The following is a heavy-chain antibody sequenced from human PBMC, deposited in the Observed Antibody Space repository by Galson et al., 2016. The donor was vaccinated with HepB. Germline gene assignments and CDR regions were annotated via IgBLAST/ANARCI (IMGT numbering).Heavy chain of an antibody. Sequence: PALVKPTQTLTLTCTFSGFSLSTSGVRVSWIRQPPGKALEWLARIDWDDDKFYSTSLKTRLTISKDTSKNQVVLTMTNMDPVDTATYYCARIQDSSGSAWFDPWGQGTLVTVSS. CDR1: GFSLSTSGVR. CDR2: IDWDDDK. D-gene: IGHD6-19*01. J-gene: IGHJ5*02. CDR3: ARIQDSSGSAWFDP. V-gene: IGHV2-70*04.